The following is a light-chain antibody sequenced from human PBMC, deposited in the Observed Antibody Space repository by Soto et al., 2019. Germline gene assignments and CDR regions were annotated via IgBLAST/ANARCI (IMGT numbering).Light chain of an antibody. V-gene: IGLV2-8*01. CDR3: SPYAGSNSLV. J-gene: IGLJ1*01. Sequence: QSALTQPPSASGSPGQSVTISCTGTSSDIGAYNFVSWYQQHPGKAPKLMIYEVSKWPSGVPDRFSGSKSGDTASLTVSGLQAEDEADYFCSPYAGSNSLVFGSGTKLTVL. CDR2: EVS. CDR1: SSDIGAYNF.